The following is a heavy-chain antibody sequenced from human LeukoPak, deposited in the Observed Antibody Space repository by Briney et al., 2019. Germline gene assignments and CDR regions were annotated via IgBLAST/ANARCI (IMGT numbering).Heavy chain of an antibody. V-gene: IGHV3-74*01. CDR1: GFTFSSYW. Sequence: GGSLRLSCAASGFTFSSYWMHWVRQAPGEGLVWVSRINSDGSSTSYADSVKGRFTISRDNSKNTLYLQMNSLRAEDTAVYYCAKDGGLWVSAHWGDSWGRGTLVTVSS. CDR3: AKDGGLWVSAHWGDS. CDR2: INSDGSST. J-gene: IGHJ4*02. D-gene: IGHD7-27*01.